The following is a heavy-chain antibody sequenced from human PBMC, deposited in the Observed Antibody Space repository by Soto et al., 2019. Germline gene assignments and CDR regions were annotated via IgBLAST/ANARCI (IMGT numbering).Heavy chain of an antibody. CDR1: GFTFSSYW. J-gene: IGHJ6*03. CDR3: ARDPSGWLRSSYYYMDV. D-gene: IGHD5-12*01. CDR2: INSDGSST. Sequence: EVQLVESGGGLVQPGGSLRLSCAASGFTFSSYWMHWVRQAPGKGLVWVSRINSDGSSTSYADSVKGRFTISRDNAKNTLYLQMNSRRAEDTAVYYCARDPSGWLRSSYYYMDVWGKGTTVTVSS. V-gene: IGHV3-74*01.